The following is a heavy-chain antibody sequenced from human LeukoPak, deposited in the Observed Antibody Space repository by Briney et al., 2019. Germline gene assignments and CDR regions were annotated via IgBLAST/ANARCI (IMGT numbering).Heavy chain of an antibody. CDR3: ARGGNYYGSSGYYYFDY. V-gene: IGHV1-18*01. J-gene: IGHJ4*02. CDR1: GHTFTSYG. CDR2: ISAYNGNT. Sequence: ASVKVSCKASGHTFTSYGISWVRQAPGQGLEWMGWISAYNGNTNYAQKLQGRVTMTTDTSTSTAYMELRSLRSDDTAVYYCARGGNYYGSSGYYYFDYWGQGTLVTVSS. D-gene: IGHD3-22*01.